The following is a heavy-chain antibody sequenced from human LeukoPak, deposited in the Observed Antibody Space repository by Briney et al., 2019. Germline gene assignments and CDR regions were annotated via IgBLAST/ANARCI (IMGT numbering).Heavy chain of an antibody. CDR3: AKVPIPSSYSGGYFGY. D-gene: IGHD1-26*01. Sequence: GESLRLSCAASGFTFSSYAMSWVRQAPGKGLEWVSAISGSGGSTYYADSVKGRFTISRDNSKNTLYLQMNSLRAEDTAVYYCAKVPIPSSYSGGYFGYWGQGTLVTVSS. CDR2: ISGSGGST. J-gene: IGHJ4*02. CDR1: GFTFSSYA. V-gene: IGHV3-23*01.